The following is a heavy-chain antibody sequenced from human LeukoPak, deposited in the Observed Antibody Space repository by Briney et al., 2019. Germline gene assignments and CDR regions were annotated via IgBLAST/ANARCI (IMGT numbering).Heavy chain of an antibody. CDR3: ARLIAVAGTLSFFDY. D-gene: IGHD6-19*01. Sequence: KPSETLSLTCTVSGGSISGYYWSWIRQPPGKGLECIGYISYCGSTYYNTSLKSRLTISVDTSKNQFSLKLNSVTAADTAVYYCARLIAVAGTLSFFDYWGQGILVTVSS. V-gene: IGHV4-59*08. CDR2: ISYCGST. CDR1: GGSISGYY. J-gene: IGHJ4*02.